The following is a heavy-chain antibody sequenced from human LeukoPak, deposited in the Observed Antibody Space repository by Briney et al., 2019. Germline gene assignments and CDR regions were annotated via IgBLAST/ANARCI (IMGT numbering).Heavy chain of an antibody. J-gene: IGHJ4*02. D-gene: IGHD3-22*01. V-gene: IGHV4-4*02. CDR2: IYHSGNT. Sequence: PSGTLSLTCAVSGGSISSSNWWSWVRQPPGKGLGWIGEIYHSGNTNYNPSLKSRVTISVDKSKNQFSLKLYSVTAADTAVYYCATNEGGDYYDSSGYYFVYWGQGTLVTVSS. CDR1: GGSISSSNW. CDR3: ATNEGGDYYDSSGYYFVY.